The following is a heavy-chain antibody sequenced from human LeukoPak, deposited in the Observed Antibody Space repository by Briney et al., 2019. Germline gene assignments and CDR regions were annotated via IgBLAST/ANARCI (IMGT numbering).Heavy chain of an antibody. J-gene: IGHJ3*02. V-gene: IGHV3-30*04. CDR3: ARDADMVADAFDI. Sequence: GGSLRLSCSASGFIFSDHAMHWVRQAPDKGLEWVAVISDDGSKKYYADSVKGRFTISRDNAKNSLYLQMNSLRAEDTAVYYCARDADMVADAFDIWGQGTMVTVSS. CDR2: ISDDGSKK. CDR1: GFIFSDHA. D-gene: IGHD5-12*01.